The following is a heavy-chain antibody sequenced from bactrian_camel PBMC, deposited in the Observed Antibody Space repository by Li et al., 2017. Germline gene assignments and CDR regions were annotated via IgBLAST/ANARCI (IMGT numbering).Heavy chain of an antibody. CDR3: AVAPYRDGFSTKC. D-gene: IGHD4*01. CDR1: SYTYRGNC. V-gene: IGHV3S40*01. CDR2: LNSDDGST. J-gene: IGHJ4*01. Sequence: VQLVESGGGSAQVGGSLRLSCVVDSYTYRGNCVGWFRQAPGNKGNKCELVSTLNSDDGSTSYADSVKGRFTISHDKSKNTAYLQMSDLKPEDTAMYYCAVAPYRDGFSTKCRGQGTQVTVS.